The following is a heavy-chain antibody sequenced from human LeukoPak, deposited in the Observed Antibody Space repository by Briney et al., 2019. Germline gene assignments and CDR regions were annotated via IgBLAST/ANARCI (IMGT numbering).Heavy chain of an antibody. CDR2: IWSDGSKK. CDR3: ARYYGSGSYYKSPSYGMDV. J-gene: IGHJ6*02. V-gene: IGHV3-33*01. D-gene: IGHD3-10*01. CDR1: GFTFINYG. Sequence: GGSLRLSCTASGFTFINYGFHWVRQAPGKGLEWVAVIWSDGSKKYYADSVKGRFTVSRDNSKNTVYPQMNSLRAEDTAVYYCARYYGSGSYYKSPSYGMDVWGQGTTVTVSS.